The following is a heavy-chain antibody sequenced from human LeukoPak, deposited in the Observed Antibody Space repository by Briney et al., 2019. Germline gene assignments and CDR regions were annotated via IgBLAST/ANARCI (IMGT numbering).Heavy chain of an antibody. D-gene: IGHD2-2*02. Sequence: SQTLSLTCTVSGGSISSGDYYWSWIRPPPGTGLEWIGYIYYSGSTYYNPSLKSRVTISVDTSKNQFSLKLSSVTAADTAVYYCARAYCSSTSCYTDYYYMDVWGKGTTVTVSS. V-gene: IGHV4-30-4*08. J-gene: IGHJ6*03. CDR2: IYYSGST. CDR3: ARAYCSSTSCYTDYYYMDV. CDR1: GGSISSGDYY.